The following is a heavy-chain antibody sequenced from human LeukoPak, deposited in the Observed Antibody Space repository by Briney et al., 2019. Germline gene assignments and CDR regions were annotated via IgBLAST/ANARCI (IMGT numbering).Heavy chain of an antibody. CDR3: ARDLSSNFHDSSGHYLDY. V-gene: IGHV3-21*01. Sequence: GGSLRLSCAASGFTFSSYSMNWVRQAPGKGLEWVSSISSSSSYIYYADSVKGRFTISRDNAKNSLYLQMNSLRAEDTAVYYCARDLSSNFHDSSGHYLDYWGQGTLATVSS. CDR1: GFTFSSYS. CDR2: ISSSSSYI. D-gene: IGHD3-22*01. J-gene: IGHJ4*02.